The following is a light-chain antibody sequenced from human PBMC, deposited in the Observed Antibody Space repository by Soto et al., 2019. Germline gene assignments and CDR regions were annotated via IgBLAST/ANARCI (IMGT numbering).Light chain of an antibody. CDR1: QSLSSSY. CDR2: CAS. CDR3: QLYGSSPWT. J-gene: IGKJ1*01. V-gene: IGKV3-20*01. Sequence: EIVLTQSPGTLSLSPGERATLSCRASQSLSSSYLAWYQQKPGQAPRLLIYCASSRPTGIPDRFSGSGSGTDFTLTVSRLEPEDFAVYYWQLYGSSPWTFGQGNKVEIK.